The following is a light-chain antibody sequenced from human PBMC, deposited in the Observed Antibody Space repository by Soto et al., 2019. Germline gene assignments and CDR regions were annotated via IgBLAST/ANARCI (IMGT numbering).Light chain of an antibody. V-gene: IGKV3D-15*01. J-gene: IGKJ5*01. CDR3: QQFDDSVT. CDR1: QSISDT. CDR2: DAS. Sequence: EIVMTQSPATLSVSPGGRATLSCRASQSISDTLAWYQQKPGQAPRLLIYDASNRATGIPARFSGSGSGTDFTLTISGLEPEDSAVYYCQQFDDSVTFGQGTRLEIK.